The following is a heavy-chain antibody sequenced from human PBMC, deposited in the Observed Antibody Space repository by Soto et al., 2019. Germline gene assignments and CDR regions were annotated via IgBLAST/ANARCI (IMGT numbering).Heavy chain of an antibody. J-gene: IGHJ4*02. D-gene: IGHD5-18*01. CDR3: ARGWYGYGNFDY. CDR1: GGSFSGYY. Sequence: QVQLQQWGAGLLKPSETLSLTCAVYGGSFSGYYWSWIRQPPGKGLEWIGEINHSGSTNYNPSLKSRVTMSVDTSKNQFSLKLSSVSAAGTAVYYCARGWYGYGNFDYWGQGTLVTVSS. V-gene: IGHV4-34*01. CDR2: INHSGST.